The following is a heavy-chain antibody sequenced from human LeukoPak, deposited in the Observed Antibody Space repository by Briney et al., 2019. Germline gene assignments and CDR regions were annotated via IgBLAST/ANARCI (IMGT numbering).Heavy chain of an antibody. D-gene: IGHD2-15*01. CDR1: GGSFSGFY. CDR2: INHSGST. Sequence: PLETLSLTCAVYGGSFSGFYWSWIRQPPGKGLEWIGEINHSGSTNYNPSLKSRVTISVDTSENQFSLKLSSVTAADTAVYYCARVGYCNGGSCYSFGYWDQGTLVTVSS. V-gene: IGHV4-34*01. CDR3: ARVGYCNGGSCYSFGY. J-gene: IGHJ4*02.